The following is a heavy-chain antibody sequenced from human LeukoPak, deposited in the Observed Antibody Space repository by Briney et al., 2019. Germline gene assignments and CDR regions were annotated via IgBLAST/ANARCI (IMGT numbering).Heavy chain of an antibody. CDR2: INPNSGGT. V-gene: IGHV1-2*02. CDR1: GYTFTGYY. J-gene: IGHJ4*02. Sequence: GASVKVSCKASGYTFTGYYMHWVRQAPGQGLEWMGWINPNSGGTNYAQKFQGRVTMTRDTSISTAYMELSRLRSDDTAVYYCARDKGRIAAAGFFCDYWGQGTLVTVSS. CDR3: ARDKGRIAAAGFFCDY. D-gene: IGHD6-13*01.